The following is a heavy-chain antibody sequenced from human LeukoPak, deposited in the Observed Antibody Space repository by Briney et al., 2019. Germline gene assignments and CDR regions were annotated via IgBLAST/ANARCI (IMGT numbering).Heavy chain of an antibody. D-gene: IGHD2-2*01. V-gene: IGHV3-30*02. Sequence: GGSLRLSCAASGFTFSSYGMHWVRQAPGKGLEWVAFIRYDGSNKYYADSVKGRFTISRDNSKNTLYLQMNSLRAEDTAVYYCAKDRARYSCSSTSCYSPLDYCGQGTLVTVSS. CDR2: IRYDGSNK. CDR1: GFTFSSYG. J-gene: IGHJ4*02. CDR3: AKDRARYSCSSTSCYSPLDY.